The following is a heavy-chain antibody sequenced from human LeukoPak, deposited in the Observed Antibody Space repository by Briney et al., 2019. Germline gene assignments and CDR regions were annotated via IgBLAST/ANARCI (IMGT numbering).Heavy chain of an antibody. CDR3: SGRDSSRSPRAY. D-gene: IGHD2-2*01. Sequence: GGSLRLSCAASGLTFTDFWMNWVRQAPGRGLEWVANIKPDGSEKYCVDSVKGRFAISRDNAKNEVYLEMNSLRAEDTGVYYCSGRDSSRSPRAYWGQGTLVSVSS. V-gene: IGHV3-7*01. CDR1: GLTFTDFW. CDR2: IKPDGSEK. J-gene: IGHJ4*02.